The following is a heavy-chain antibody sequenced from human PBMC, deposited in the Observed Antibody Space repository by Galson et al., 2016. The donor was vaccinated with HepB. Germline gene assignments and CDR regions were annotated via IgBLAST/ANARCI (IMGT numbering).Heavy chain of an antibody. Sequence: SETLSLTCTVSGGSISSYSWSWIRQPAGKGLEWIGRIYSSGSTNYNPSLKSRVTMSVDTSKNQLSLKLTSVTAADTAVYYCATYASGYFDYWGQGTLVTVSS. V-gene: IGHV4-4*07. J-gene: IGHJ4*02. CDR3: ATYASGYFDY. CDR1: GGSISSYS. CDR2: IYSSGST. D-gene: IGHD2-2*01.